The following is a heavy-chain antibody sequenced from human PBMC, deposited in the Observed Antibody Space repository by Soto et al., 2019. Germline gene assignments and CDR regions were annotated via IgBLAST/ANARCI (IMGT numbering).Heavy chain of an antibody. Sequence: EVQLVESGGGLVQPGGSLRLSCAASGFTFSSYEMNWVRQAPGKGLEWVSYISSSGSTIYYAESVKGRFTISRDKAKNPLYLQMNSLRAEDTAVYYCARLQYCGGDCSYWRYGMDVWGQGTTVTVSS. D-gene: IGHD2-21*02. CDR2: ISSSGSTI. CDR3: ARLQYCGGDCSYWRYGMDV. V-gene: IGHV3-48*03. CDR1: GFTFSSYE. J-gene: IGHJ6*02.